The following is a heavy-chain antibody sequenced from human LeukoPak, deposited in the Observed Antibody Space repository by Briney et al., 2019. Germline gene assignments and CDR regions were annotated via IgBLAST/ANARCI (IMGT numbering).Heavy chain of an antibody. CDR3: ARGPFRNVDIAMVASRFDP. Sequence: ASVKVSCKASGYTFTGYYLHWVRQDPGQGLEWMGWINPNSGDVNYAQKFQDRVTMTRDTSITTAYMELSRLRSDDTAVYYCARGPFRNVDIAMVASRFDPWGQGTLVTVSS. V-gene: IGHV1-2*02. CDR2: INPNSGDV. CDR1: GYTFTGYY. D-gene: IGHD5-18*01. J-gene: IGHJ5*02.